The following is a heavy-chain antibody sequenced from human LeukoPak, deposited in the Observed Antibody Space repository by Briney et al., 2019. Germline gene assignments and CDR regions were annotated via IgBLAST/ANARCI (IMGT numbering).Heavy chain of an antibody. CDR1: GFSASSNY. Sequence: GGSLRLSCAASGFSASSNYMNWVRQAPGKGLEWVSVIYSGGSTYYADSVKGRFTISRDKSKSTLYLQMNSLRAEDTAVYYCARGPYGDYYFDYWGQGTLVTVSS. J-gene: IGHJ4*02. V-gene: IGHV3-53*01. CDR2: IYSGGST. CDR3: ARGPYGDYYFDY. D-gene: IGHD4-17*01.